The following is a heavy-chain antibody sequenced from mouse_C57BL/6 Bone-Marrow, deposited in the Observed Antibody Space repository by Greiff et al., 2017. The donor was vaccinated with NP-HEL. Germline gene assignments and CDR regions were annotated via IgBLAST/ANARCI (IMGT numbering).Heavy chain of an antibody. CDR2: IYPGDGDT. V-gene: IGHV1-82*01. D-gene: IGHD1-1*01. CDR1: GYAFSSSW. Sequence: VQLQQSGPELVKPGASVKISCKASGYAFSSSWMNWVKQRPGKGLEWIGRIYPGDGDTNYNGKFKGKATLTADKSSSTAYMQLSSLTSEDSAVYFCARWGYYYGSRYFDVWGTGTTVTVSS. CDR3: ARWGYYYGSRYFDV. J-gene: IGHJ1*03.